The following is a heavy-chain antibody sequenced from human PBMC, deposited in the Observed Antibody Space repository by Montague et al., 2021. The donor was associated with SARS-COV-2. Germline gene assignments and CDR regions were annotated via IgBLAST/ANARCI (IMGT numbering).Heavy chain of an antibody. Sequence: SETLSLTYGVSGGSISSSHWWNWVRQPPGKGLEWIGEIYHSGSTNYNPSLKNRVIISIDKSKNQFSLKLSSVTAADTAVYYCATGPPSGLSVAGFDYWGQGTRVTVSS. J-gene: IGHJ4*02. D-gene: IGHD6-19*01. CDR3: ATGPPSGLSVAGFDY. CDR1: GGSISSSHW. V-gene: IGHV4-4*02. CDR2: IYHSGST.